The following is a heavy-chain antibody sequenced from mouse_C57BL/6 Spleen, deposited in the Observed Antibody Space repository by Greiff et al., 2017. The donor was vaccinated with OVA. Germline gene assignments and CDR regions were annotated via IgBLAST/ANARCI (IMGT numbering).Heavy chain of an antibody. V-gene: IGHV1-26*01. D-gene: IGHD1-1*01. CDR2: INPNNGGT. J-gene: IGHJ1*03. CDR1: GYTFTDYY. CDR3: ARDYGSMYGYFDV. Sequence: EVQLQQSGPELVKPGASVKISCKASGYTFTDYYMNWVKQSHGKSLEWIGDINPNNGGTSYNQKFKGKATLTVDKSSSTAYMELRSLTSEDSAVYYCARDYGSMYGYFDVWGTGTTVTVSS.